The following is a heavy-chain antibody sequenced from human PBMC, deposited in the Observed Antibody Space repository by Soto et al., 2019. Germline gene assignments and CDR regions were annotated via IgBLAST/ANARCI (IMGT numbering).Heavy chain of an antibody. V-gene: IGHV1-3*01. Sequence: ASVKVSCKASGYTFTSYAMHWVRQAPGQRLEWMGWINAGNGNTKYSQKFQGRVTITRDTSASTAYMELSSLRSEDTAVYYCARQAGAAYCSGSHYYYYYMDVWGKGTTVTVS. D-gene: IGHD3-10*01. CDR1: GYTFTSYA. J-gene: IGHJ6*03. CDR3: ARQAGAAYCSGSHYYYYYMDV. CDR2: INAGNGNT.